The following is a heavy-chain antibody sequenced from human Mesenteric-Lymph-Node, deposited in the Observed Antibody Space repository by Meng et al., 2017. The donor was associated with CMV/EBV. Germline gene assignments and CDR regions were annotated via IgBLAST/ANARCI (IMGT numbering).Heavy chain of an antibody. V-gene: IGHV3-23*01. Sequence: GESLKISCVASGFTFSNFAMTWVRQAPGKGLEWVSTINTGRGGTLYADSVKGRFIIFRDNSKNTLYLQMSSLRAEDTAVYYCAKYYDSSGYSFGKHYFDYWGQGTLVTVSS. J-gene: IGHJ4*02. CDR1: GFTFSNFA. CDR2: INTGRGGT. D-gene: IGHD3-22*01. CDR3: AKYYDSSGYSFGKHYFDY.